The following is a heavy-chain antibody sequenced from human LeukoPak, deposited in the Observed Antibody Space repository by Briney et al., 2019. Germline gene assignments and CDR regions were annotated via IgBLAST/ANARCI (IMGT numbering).Heavy chain of an antibody. CDR2: IKQDGSEK. D-gene: IGHD3-3*01. J-gene: IGHJ4*02. CDR3: ASLRFLEWLSGDY. Sequence: GGSLRLSCAASGFTFSSYWMSWVRQAPGKGLEWVANIKQDGSEKYYVDSVKGRFTISRDNAKNSLYLQMNSLGAEDTAVYYCASLRFLEWLSGDYWGQGTLVTVSS. V-gene: IGHV3-7*01. CDR1: GFTFSSYW.